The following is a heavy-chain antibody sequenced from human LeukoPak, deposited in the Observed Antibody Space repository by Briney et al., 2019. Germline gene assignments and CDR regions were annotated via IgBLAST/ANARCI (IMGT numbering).Heavy chain of an antibody. V-gene: IGHV3-21*01. CDR1: GFTFSSYG. J-gene: IGHJ4*02. D-gene: IGHD4-17*01. CDR3: ARGKSNYGDYVDY. Sequence: PGGSLRLSCAASGFTFSSYGMHWVRQAPGKGLEWVSSISSSSSYIYYADSVKGRFTISRDNAKNSLYLQMNSLRAEDTAVYYCARGKSNYGDYVDYWGQGTLVTVSS. CDR2: ISSSSSYI.